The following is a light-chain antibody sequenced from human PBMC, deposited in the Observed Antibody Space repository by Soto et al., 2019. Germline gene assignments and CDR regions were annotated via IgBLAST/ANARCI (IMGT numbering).Light chain of an antibody. Sequence: EIVLTQSPGTLSLSAGERATLSCRASQSVSSNYLAWYQQKPGQAPRLLIYGASSRATGIPDRFSGSGSGTDFTLTISRLEPEDFAVYYCQQYGSSPRTFGQGTKLEIK. CDR2: GAS. CDR1: QSVSSNY. CDR3: QQYGSSPRT. V-gene: IGKV3-20*01. J-gene: IGKJ2*01.